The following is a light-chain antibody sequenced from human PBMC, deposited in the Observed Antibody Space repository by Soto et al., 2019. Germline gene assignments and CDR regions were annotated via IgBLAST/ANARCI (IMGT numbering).Light chain of an antibody. CDR1: QSISGN. J-gene: IGKJ5*01. CDR3: QQYNDWPIT. CDR2: GAS. Sequence: EIVMTQSPDTLSVSPGEVATLSCRASQSISGNLAWFQQKPGQAPRLLFSGASTRAPGVPVRFSASGSGTDFTLTISSLQSEYFVVYYCQQYNDWPITFGQGTRL. V-gene: IGKV3-15*01.